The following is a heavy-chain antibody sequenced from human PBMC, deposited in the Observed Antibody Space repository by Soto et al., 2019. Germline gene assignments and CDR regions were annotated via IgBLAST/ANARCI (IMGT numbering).Heavy chain of an antibody. CDR3: ASGPHQRVYYGMDV. CDR2: INPNSGGT. Sequence: EASVKVSCKASGYTFTGYYMHWVRQAPGQGLEWMGWINPNSGGTNYAQKFQGWVTMTRDTSISTAYMELSRLRSDDTAVYYCASGPHQRVYYGMDVWGQGTTVTVSS. CDR1: GYTFTGYY. J-gene: IGHJ6*02. V-gene: IGHV1-2*04.